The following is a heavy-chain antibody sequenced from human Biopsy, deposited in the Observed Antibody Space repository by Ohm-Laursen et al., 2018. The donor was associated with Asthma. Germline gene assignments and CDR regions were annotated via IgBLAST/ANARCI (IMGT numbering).Heavy chain of an antibody. CDR3: ARGDSSNWSHYYFDY. V-gene: IGHV3-23*03. CDR2: IYSGGTP. CDR1: GFTFSNYA. Sequence: SLRLSCSASGFTFSNYAMSWVRQAPGKGLEWVSVIYSGGTPHTADSVRGRFTISRDYSKSTLYLQMHSLRAEDTAVYYCARGDSSNWSHYYFDYWGQGTLVTVSS. J-gene: IGHJ4*02. D-gene: IGHD3-22*01.